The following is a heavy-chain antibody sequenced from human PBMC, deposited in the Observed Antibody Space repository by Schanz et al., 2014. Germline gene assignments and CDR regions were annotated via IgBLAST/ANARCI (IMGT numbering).Heavy chain of an antibody. V-gene: IGHV3-74*01. Sequence: EMQLLESGGGLVQPGGSLRLSCAASGFTFSSYWMHWVRQVPGKGLVWVSRIKSDGSSTSYADSVRGRFTVSRDNSKNTLYLEVNSLRPEDTALYYCARDNSHWLVDYWGQGTLVTVSS. CDR3: ARDNSHWLVDY. J-gene: IGHJ4*02. CDR2: IKSDGSST. D-gene: IGHD6-19*01. CDR1: GFTFSSYW.